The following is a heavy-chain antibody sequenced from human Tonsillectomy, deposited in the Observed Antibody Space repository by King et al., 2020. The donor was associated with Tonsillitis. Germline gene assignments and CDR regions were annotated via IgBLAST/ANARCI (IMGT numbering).Heavy chain of an antibody. V-gene: IGHV2-26*01. CDR3: ARRAGYSSSWYYAFDI. CDR2: IFSNDEK. Sequence: VTLKESGPVLVKPPETLTLTCTVSGFSLSNARMGVSWIRQPPGKALEWLAHIFSNDEKSYITSLKSRLTISKDTSKSQVVLTMTNMDPVDTATYYCARRAGYSSSWYYAFDIWGQGTMVTVSS. CDR1: GFSLSNARMG. J-gene: IGHJ3*02. D-gene: IGHD6-13*01.